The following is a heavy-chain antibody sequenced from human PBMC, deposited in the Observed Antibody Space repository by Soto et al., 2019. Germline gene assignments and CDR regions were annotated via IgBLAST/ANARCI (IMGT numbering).Heavy chain of an antibody. Sequence: ASVKVSCKASGYNFSDYYIHWVRQAPGQGLEWLGWVSPKSGGTNYAQKFKGRVTMTRDTSSNTVYMDLSGLKSDDTAVFYCAREVSGGGTLNWFDPWGQGTLVTVSS. CDR1: GYNFSDYY. V-gene: IGHV1-2*02. D-gene: IGHD2-8*02. CDR3: AREVSGGGTLNWFDP. CDR2: VSPKSGGT. J-gene: IGHJ5*02.